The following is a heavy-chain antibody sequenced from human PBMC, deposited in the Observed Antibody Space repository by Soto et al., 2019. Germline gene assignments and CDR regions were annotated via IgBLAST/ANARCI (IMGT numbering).Heavy chain of an antibody. CDR2: IYHSGST. D-gene: IGHD6-13*01. Sequence: SETLSLTCAVSGGSISSGGYSWSWIRQPPGKGLEWIGYIYHSGSTYYNPSLKSRVTISVDRFKNQFSLKLSSVTAADTAVYYCARERIAAAVSVGAFDIWGQGTMVTVSS. CDR3: ARERIAAAVSVGAFDI. J-gene: IGHJ3*02. CDR1: GGSISSGGYS. V-gene: IGHV4-30-2*01.